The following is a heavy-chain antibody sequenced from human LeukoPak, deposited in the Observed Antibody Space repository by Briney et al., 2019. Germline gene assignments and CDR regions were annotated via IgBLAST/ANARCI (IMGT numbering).Heavy chain of an antibody. CDR3: ARDSSLLLDY. CDR1: GFTFSSYS. Sequence: GGSLRLSCAASGFTFSSYSMNWVRQAPGKGLEWVSSISSSSSYIYYADSVKGRFTISRENAKNSLYLQMNNLRAEDTAVYYCARDSSLLLDYLGQGTLVTVSS. J-gene: IGHJ4*01. CDR2: ISSSSSYI. V-gene: IGHV3-21*01. D-gene: IGHD3-22*01.